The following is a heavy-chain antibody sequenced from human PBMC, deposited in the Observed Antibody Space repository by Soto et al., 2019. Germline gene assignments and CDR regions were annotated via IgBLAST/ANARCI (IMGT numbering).Heavy chain of an antibody. CDR2: INTDGSRT. Sequence: VQLVESGGGLVQPGGSLRLSCAASGFTFGNYWMHWVRQAPGKGLMWVSRINTDGSRTTYADSVKGRFAISRDNAKNTVYLQMNRLRAEDTAVYYCARVKSGSYDWFDPWGKGTLVTVSS. J-gene: IGHJ5*02. CDR1: GFTFGNYW. D-gene: IGHD3-10*01. CDR3: ARVKSGSYDWFDP. V-gene: IGHV3-74*01.